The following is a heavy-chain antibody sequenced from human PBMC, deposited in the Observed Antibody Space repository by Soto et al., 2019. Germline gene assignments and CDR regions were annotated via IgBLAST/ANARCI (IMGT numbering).Heavy chain of an antibody. Sequence: QVQLVQSGAEVKKPGSSVKVSCKASGGTFSSYAITWVRQAPGQGLEWIGGIIPIFGRANYAQKFQGRVTITADESTSTAYMELSSLTSEDTAVYYCARGGYDYYSRGSDYWGQGTLITVSS. CDR1: GGTFSSYA. V-gene: IGHV1-69*01. J-gene: IGHJ4*02. CDR2: IIPIFGRA. D-gene: IGHD5-12*01. CDR3: ARGGYDYYSRGSDY.